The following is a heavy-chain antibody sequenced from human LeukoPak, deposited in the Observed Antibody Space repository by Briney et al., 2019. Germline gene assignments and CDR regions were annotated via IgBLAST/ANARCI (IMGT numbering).Heavy chain of an antibody. CDR1: GGTFSSYA. Sequence: ASVKVSCKASGGTFSSYAISWVRQAPGRGLEWMGGIIPIFGTANYAQKFQGRVTITADESMSTAYMELSSLRSEDTAVYYCARDRRYCSSTSCYNFDYWGQGTLVTVSS. J-gene: IGHJ4*02. D-gene: IGHD2-2*01. CDR3: ARDRRYCSSTSCYNFDY. V-gene: IGHV1-69*13. CDR2: IIPIFGTA.